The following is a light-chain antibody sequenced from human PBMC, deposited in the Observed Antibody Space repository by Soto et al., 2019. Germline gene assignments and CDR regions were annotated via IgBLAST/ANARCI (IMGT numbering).Light chain of an antibody. CDR3: HLYGASPPT. V-gene: IGKV3-20*01. CDR2: GAS. J-gene: IGKJ1*01. CDR1: QSVSSSD. Sequence: EVMLTQSPGTLSLSTGERATLSCRASQSVSSSDLAWYQQKPGQAPRLLISGASGRATGIPDRFSASGSGTDFTLTISRLEPEDSAVFYCHLYGASPPTFGQGTKVDI.